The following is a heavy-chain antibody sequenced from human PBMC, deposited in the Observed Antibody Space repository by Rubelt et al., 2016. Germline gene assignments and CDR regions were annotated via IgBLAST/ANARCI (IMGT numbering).Heavy chain of an antibody. V-gene: IGHV4-59*08. J-gene: IGHJ2*01. CDR3: VRRDYGGNSVPGYFDL. D-gene: IGHD4-23*01. Sequence: TCSVSGGSISNSYWIWLRQSAEKGLEWIGYVYYSGGAIYNPSLRSRVTISVDRSKNEFSLDLTSVSAADTAVYSCVRRDYGGNSVPGYFDLWGRGTLVTVSS. CDR2: VYYSGGA. CDR1: GGSISNSY.